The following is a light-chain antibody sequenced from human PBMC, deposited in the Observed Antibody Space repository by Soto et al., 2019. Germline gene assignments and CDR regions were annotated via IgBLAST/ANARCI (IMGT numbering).Light chain of an antibody. V-gene: IGLV2-14*03. J-gene: IGLJ2*01. CDR2: DVS. CDR3: SSHTGSNTLA. Sequence: QAVVTQPASVSGSPGQSITISCTGTSSDVGGYNYVSWYQQYPGKAPKLIIYDVSNRPSGVSDRFSGSKSGETASLTISGLQGEDEADYYCSSHTGSNTLAFGGGTQLTVL. CDR1: SSDVGGYNY.